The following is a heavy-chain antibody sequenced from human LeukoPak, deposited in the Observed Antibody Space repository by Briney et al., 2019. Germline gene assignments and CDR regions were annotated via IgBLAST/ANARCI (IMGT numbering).Heavy chain of an antibody. CDR1: GFTFSGHT. J-gene: IGHJ4*02. CDR3: ARTGVEQWLVLVPFDY. D-gene: IGHD6-19*01. V-gene: IGHV3-64*01. CDR2: ITTNGGTT. Sequence: GGSLRLSCVASGFTFSGHTMHWVRQAPGKGLEYISAITTNGGTTYYANSVKGRFTISRDNSKNTLYLQMGSLRVEDMAVYYCARTGVEQWLVLVPFDYWGQGTLVTVSS.